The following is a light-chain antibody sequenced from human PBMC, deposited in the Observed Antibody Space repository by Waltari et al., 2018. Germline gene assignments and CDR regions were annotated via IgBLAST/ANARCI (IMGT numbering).Light chain of an antibody. CDR3: MQALQTLT. CDR2: AAS. J-gene: IGKJ4*01. Sequence: ETQMTQSPSFLSASVGDRVTITCRASQGISSYLAWYQQKPGRAPKLLIYAASTLQSGVPSRFSGSGSGTDFTLKISRVEAEDVGVYYCMQALQTLTFGGGTKVEIK. V-gene: IGKV1-9*01. CDR1: QGISSY.